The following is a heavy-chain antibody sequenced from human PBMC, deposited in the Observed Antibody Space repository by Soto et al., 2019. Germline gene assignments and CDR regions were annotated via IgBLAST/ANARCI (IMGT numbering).Heavy chain of an antibody. D-gene: IGHD3-22*01. CDR1: GFTFSSYG. V-gene: IGHV3-30*03. J-gene: IGHJ6*02. CDR3: ARQSSGYYFTYYYYGMDV. Sequence: QVQLVESGGGVVQPGRSLRLSCAASGFTFSSYGMHWVRQAPGKGLEWVAVISYDGSNKYYADSVKGRFTISRDNSKNTLYLQMNGLRAEDTAVYYCARQSSGYYFTYYYYGMDVWGQGTTVTVSS. CDR2: ISYDGSNK.